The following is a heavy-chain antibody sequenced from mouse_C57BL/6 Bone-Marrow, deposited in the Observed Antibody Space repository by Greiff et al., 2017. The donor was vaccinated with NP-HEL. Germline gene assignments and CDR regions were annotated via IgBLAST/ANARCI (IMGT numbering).Heavy chain of an antibody. CDR1: GYTFTSYG. J-gene: IGHJ4*01. D-gene: IGHD2-4*01. CDR3: ARGINREDYAMDY. Sequence: VQLQESGAELARPGASVKLSCKASGYTFTSYGISWVKQRTGQGLEWIGEIYPRSGNTYYNEKFKGKATLTADNSSSTAYMELRSLTSEDSAVYVCARGINREDYAMDYWGQGTSVTVSS. CDR2: IYPRSGNT. V-gene: IGHV1-81*01.